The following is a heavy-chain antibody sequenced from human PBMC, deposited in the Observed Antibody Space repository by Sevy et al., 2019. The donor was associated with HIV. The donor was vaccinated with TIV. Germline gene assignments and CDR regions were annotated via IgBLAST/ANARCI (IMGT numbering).Heavy chain of an antibody. CDR2: INPNSGGT. V-gene: IGHV1-2*02. CDR3: AREGYYYDSSGYYSSWFDP. D-gene: IGHD3-22*01. Sequence: ASVKVSCKASGYTFTGYYMHWVRQAPGQGLEWMGWINPNSGGTNYAQKFQGRVTMTRDTSIGTAYMELGRLGSDDTAVYYCAREGYYYDSSGYYSSWFDPWGQGTLVTVSS. CDR1: GYTFTGYY. J-gene: IGHJ5*02.